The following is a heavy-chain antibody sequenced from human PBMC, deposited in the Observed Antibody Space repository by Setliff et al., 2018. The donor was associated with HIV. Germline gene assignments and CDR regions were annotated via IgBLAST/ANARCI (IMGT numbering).Heavy chain of an antibody. D-gene: IGHD2-2*01. CDR2: IYYSGST. Sequence: SSETLSLTCTASGGSISSSSYYWGWIRQPPGKGLEWIGSIYYSGSTYYNPSLKSRVTISVDTSKNQFSLKLSSVTAADTAVYYCARVDCSSTSCYRDYYYYMDVWGKGTTVTVSS. V-gene: IGHV4-39*01. J-gene: IGHJ6*03. CDR3: ARVDCSSTSCYRDYYYYMDV. CDR1: GGSISSSSYY.